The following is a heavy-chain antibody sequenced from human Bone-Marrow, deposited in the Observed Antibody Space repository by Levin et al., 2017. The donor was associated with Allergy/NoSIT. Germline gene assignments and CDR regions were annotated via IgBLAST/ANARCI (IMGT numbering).Heavy chain of an antibody. CDR1: GFNFSGYA. J-gene: IGHJ4*02. Sequence: PGGSLRLSCAASGFNFSGYAMHWVRQAPGKGLEWVAVILYDGSEKYYTDSVRGRFTISRDNSKNTLYLQMNSLRVEDTATYYCARDVVVVTAIPYDWGQGTLVIVSS. D-gene: IGHD2-21*02. CDR2: ILYDGSEK. V-gene: IGHV3-30*03. CDR3: ARDVVVVTAIPYD.